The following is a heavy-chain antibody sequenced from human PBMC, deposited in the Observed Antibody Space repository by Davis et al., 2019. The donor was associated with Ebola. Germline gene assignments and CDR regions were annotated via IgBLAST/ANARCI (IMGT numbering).Heavy chain of an antibody. CDR2: MSYDGSNE. J-gene: IGHJ4*02. D-gene: IGHD3-22*01. V-gene: IGHV3-30*18. Sequence: PGGSLRLSCAASGFTFNNYGMHWVRQAPGKGLEWVALMSYDGSNEKYADSVKGRLTISRANSNSTVFLQMNSLRAEDTAVYYCAKLSLGSLSYDNNGYFGYYFDNWGQGTLVTVSS. CDR3: AKLSLGSLSYDNNGYFGYYFDN. CDR1: GFTFNNYG.